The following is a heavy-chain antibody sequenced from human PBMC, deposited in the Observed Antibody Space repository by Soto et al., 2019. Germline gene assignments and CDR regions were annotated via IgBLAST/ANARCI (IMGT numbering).Heavy chain of an antibody. CDR3: ARASGGFGELFPDDAFDI. CDR1: GGSISSGGYY. D-gene: IGHD3-10*01. J-gene: IGHJ3*02. CDR2: IYYSGST. Sequence: SETLSLTCTVSGGSISSGGYYWSWIRQHPGKGLEWIGYIYYSGSTYYNPSLKSRVTISVDTSRNQFSLKLSSVTAADTAVYYCARASGGFGELFPDDAFDIWGQGTMVTVSS. V-gene: IGHV4-31*03.